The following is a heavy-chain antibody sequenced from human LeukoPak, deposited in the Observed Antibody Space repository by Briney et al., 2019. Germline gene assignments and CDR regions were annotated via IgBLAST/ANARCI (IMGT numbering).Heavy chain of an antibody. CDR3: ASWDSSGYYYDY. Sequence: SETLSLTCTVSGGSISSGDYYWSWIRQPPGKGLEWIGYIYYSGSTYYNPSLKSRVTISVDTSRNQFSLKLSSVTAADTAVYYCASWDSSGYYYDYWGQGTLVTVSS. J-gene: IGHJ4*02. V-gene: IGHV4-30-4*01. D-gene: IGHD3-22*01. CDR2: IYYSGST. CDR1: GGSISSGDYY.